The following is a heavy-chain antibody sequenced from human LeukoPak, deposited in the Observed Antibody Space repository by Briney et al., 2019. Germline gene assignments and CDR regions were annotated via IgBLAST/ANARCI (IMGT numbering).Heavy chain of an antibody. CDR3: AREYLAVAGTLAALT. CDR1: GYTSTSYD. CDR2: MNPNSGNT. D-gene: IGHD6-19*01. J-gene: IGHJ4*02. Sequence: ASVKVSCKASGYTSTSYDINWVRQATGQGLEWMGWMNPNSGNTGYAQKFQGRVTMTRNTSISTAYMELSSLRSEDTAVYYCAREYLAVAGTLAALTWGQGTLVTVSS. V-gene: IGHV1-8*01.